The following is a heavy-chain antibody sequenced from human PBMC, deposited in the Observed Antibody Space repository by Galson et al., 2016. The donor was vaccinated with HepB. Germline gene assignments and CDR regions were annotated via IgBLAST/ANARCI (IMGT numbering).Heavy chain of an antibody. D-gene: IGHD2-8*01. CDR1: GIAFSNHP. CDR3: ATASNRGTIYFFDY. Sequence: SLRLSCAASGIAFSNHPMHWVRQTPGMGLEWLALISFDGGHKYYSDSVMGRFTIARDNSKNTVFLQLNSLRTEDTALYYCATASNRGTIYFFDYRGQGTLVTVSS. CDR2: ISFDGGHK. J-gene: IGHJ4*02. V-gene: IGHV3-30*04.